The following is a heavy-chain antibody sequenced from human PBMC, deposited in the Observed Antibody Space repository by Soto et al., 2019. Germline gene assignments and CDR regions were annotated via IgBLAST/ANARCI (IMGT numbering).Heavy chain of an antibody. D-gene: IGHD3-16*01. CDR1: KFNVMSYW. J-gene: IGHJ4*02. Sequence: PGGSLRLSCAVSKFNVMSYWMSWVRQAPGKGLEWVASIMEEGSEIYYLQSVRGRFTISRDSAGNALHLAMNYLSAEDTGVYLCARDIGFDYVNWGQGTLVTVSS. V-gene: IGHV3-7*01. CDR2: IMEEGSEI. CDR3: ARDIGFDYVN.